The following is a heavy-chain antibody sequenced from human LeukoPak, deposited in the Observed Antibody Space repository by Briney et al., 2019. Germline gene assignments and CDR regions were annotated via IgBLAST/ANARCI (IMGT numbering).Heavy chain of an antibody. CDR2: ILTSGTT. J-gene: IGHJ4*02. CDR3: ARLRVSESYLYYFDY. D-gene: IGHD1-26*01. V-gene: IGHV4-4*09. CDR1: NGSISSYH. Sequence: SETLSLTCTVSNGSISSYHWSWVRQPPGKGLEWIGYILTSGTTSYNPSLKSRLTISVDTSKNQFTLKLSSVTAADTAVYYCARLRVSESYLYYFDYWGQGTLVTVSS.